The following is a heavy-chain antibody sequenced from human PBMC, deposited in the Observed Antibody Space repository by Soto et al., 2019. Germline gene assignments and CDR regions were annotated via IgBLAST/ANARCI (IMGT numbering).Heavy chain of an antibody. CDR1: GFTFSSYE. Sequence: EVQLVESGGGLVQPGGSLRLSCAASGFTFSSYEMNWVRQAPGKGLEWVSYISSSGSTIYYADSVKGRFTISRDNAKDSLYLQMNSPRAEDKAVYYCARADRGGYYFDCWGQGTLVTVFS. J-gene: IGHJ4*02. D-gene: IGHD2-15*01. CDR2: ISSSGSTI. CDR3: ARADRGGYYFDC. V-gene: IGHV3-48*03.